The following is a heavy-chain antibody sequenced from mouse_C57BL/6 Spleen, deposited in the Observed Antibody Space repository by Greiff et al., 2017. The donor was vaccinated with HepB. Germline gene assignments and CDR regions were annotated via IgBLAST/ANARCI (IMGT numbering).Heavy chain of an antibody. J-gene: IGHJ2*01. CDR2: ISYDGSN. Sequence: EVQLQESGPGLVKPSQSLSLTCSVTGYSITSGYYWNWIRQFPGNKLEWMGYISYDGSNNYNPSLKNRISITRDTSKNQFFLKLNSVTTEDTATYYCARVDYDEGYYFDYWGQGTTLTVSS. D-gene: IGHD2-4*01. V-gene: IGHV3-6*01. CDR1: GYSITSGYY. CDR3: ARVDYDEGYYFDY.